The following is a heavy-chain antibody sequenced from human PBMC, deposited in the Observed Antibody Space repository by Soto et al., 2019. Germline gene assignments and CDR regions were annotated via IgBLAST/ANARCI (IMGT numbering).Heavy chain of an antibody. CDR2: INYIGSI. J-gene: IGHJ6*03. CDR3: ARGGISHWAYFYYMDV. V-gene: IGHV4-34*01. D-gene: IGHD2-21*01. Sequence: SQTLSLTCTVAGGSSSSYDWSWIRQPPGKGLEWIGEINYIGSINYNPSLKSRVTISVDTSKNQFSLPLNSVTAADTATYYCARGGISHWAYFYYMDVWDRGTTVTVSS. CDR1: GGSSSSYD.